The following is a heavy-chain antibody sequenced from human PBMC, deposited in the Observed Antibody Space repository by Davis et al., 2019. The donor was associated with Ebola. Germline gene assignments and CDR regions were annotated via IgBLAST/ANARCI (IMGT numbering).Heavy chain of an antibody. Sequence: ASVKVSCKASGYTFITYYIHWVRQAPGQGLEWMGIINPSGGSTTYAQKFQGRVTMTRDTSTSTVYMELSSLRSEDTAVYYCAKLGDDYYDSSHFDYWGQGTLVTVSS. CDR2: INPSGGST. J-gene: IGHJ4*02. CDR3: AKLGDDYYDSSHFDY. CDR1: GYTFITYY. D-gene: IGHD3-22*01. V-gene: IGHV1-46*01.